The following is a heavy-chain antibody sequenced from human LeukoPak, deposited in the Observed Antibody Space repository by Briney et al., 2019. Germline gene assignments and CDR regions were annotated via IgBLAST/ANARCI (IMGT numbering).Heavy chain of an antibody. CDR2: MNPNSGNT. V-gene: IGHV1-8*01. D-gene: IGHD3-10*01. J-gene: IGHJ5*02. CDR1: GYTFTSYD. Sequence: GASVKVSCKASGYTFTSYDINWVRQAAGQGLVWMGWMNPNSGNTGYAQKFQGRVTMTRNTSISTAYMELSSLRSEDTAVYYCASAFRDYYGSGSYFPFDPWGQGTLVTVSS. CDR3: ASAFRDYYGSGSYFPFDP.